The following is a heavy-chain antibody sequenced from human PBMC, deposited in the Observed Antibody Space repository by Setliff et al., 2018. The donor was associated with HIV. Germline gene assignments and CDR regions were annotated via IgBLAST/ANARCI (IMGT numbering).Heavy chain of an antibody. CDR2: VTHSGST. CDR3: ARGRKKTLAVSGTRYFDF. V-gene: IGHV4-34*01. D-gene: IGHD6-19*01. J-gene: IGHJ4*02. Sequence: GSLRLSCTASGFSLSSYSMNWVRLAPGKGLEWIGEVTHSGSTTYDPSLKSRITISVDTSKNQFSLKLTSVTAADMGVYYCARGRKKTLAVSGTRYFDFWGQGTLVTVSS. CDR1: GFSLSSYS.